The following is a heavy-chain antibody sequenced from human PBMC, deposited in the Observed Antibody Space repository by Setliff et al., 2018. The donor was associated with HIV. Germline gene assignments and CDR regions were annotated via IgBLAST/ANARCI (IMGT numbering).Heavy chain of an antibody. CDR1: GASMNNYY. CDR3: ARGTFGQA. Sequence: SETLSLTCTVSGASMNNYYWTWIRQPPGKGLEWIGYNYDSGTTNYNPSLKSRVTISVDTSRSQVSLTLKSVTAADTAVYYCARGTFGQAWGQGILVTVSS. J-gene: IGHJ5*02. CDR2: NYDSGTT. V-gene: IGHV4-59*12. D-gene: IGHD3-16*01.